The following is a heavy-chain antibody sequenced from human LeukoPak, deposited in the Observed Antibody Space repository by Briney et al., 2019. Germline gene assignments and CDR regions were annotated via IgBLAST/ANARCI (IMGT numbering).Heavy chain of an antibody. D-gene: IGHD3-3*01. CDR3: ARTHYDFWSGYYTDWFDP. CDR2: INPNSGGT. CDR1: GYTFTGYY. V-gene: IGHV1-2*06. Sequence: ASVKVSCKASGYTFTGYYMHWVRQAPGQGLEWMGRINPNSGGTNYAQKFQGRVTMTRDTSISTAYMELSRLRSDDTAVYYCARTHYDFWSGYYTDWFDPWGQGTLVTVSS. J-gene: IGHJ5*02.